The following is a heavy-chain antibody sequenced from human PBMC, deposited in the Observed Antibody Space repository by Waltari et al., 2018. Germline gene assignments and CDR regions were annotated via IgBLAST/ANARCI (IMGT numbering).Heavy chain of an antibody. V-gene: IGHV4-59*01. CDR1: GGSISSYY. CDR2: IYYSGST. Sequence: QVQLQESGPGLVQPSETLSLTCTVSGGSISSYYWSWIRQPPGKGLEWIGYIYYSGSTNYNPSLKSRVTISVDTSKNQFSLKLSSVTAADTAVYYCAREGYDSSGYYIPGGYWGQGTLVTVSS. CDR3: AREGYDSSGYYIPGGY. J-gene: IGHJ4*02. D-gene: IGHD3-22*01.